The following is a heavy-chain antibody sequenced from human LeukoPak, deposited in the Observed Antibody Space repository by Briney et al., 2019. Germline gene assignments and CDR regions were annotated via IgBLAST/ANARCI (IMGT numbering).Heavy chain of an antibody. CDR1: GFTFSSYS. V-gene: IGHV3-48*02. CDR3: ARDLPPEITIFGVVTRYGMDV. Sequence: QSGGSLRLSCAASGFTFSSYSMNWVRQAPGKGLEWVSYISSSSSTIYYADSVKGRFTISRDNAKNSLYLQMNSLRDEDTAVYYCARDLPPEITIFGVVTRYGMDVWGQGTTVTVSS. CDR2: ISSSSSTI. D-gene: IGHD3-3*01. J-gene: IGHJ6*02.